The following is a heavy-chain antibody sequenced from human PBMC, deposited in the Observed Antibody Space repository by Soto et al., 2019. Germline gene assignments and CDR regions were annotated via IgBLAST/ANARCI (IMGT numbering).Heavy chain of an antibody. Sequence: SETLSLTCTVSGGSISSCGYYWSWIRQHPGKGLEWIGYIYYSGSTYYNPSLKSRVTISVDTSKSQFSLQLKSVTAADTAIYYCARTVLGPDILADQFVDYYYYMVVWGQGTTVTVSS. CDR1: GGSISSCGYY. CDR2: IYYSGST. V-gene: IGHV4-31*02. CDR3: ARTVLGPDILADQFVDYYYYMVV. J-gene: IGHJ6*03. D-gene: IGHD3-9*01.